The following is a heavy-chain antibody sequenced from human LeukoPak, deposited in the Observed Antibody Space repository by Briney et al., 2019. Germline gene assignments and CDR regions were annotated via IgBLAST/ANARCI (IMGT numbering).Heavy chain of an antibody. J-gene: IGHJ4*02. CDR3: ARDRAYSSGWYYFDY. V-gene: IGHV3-33*01. CDR1: GFTFSSYG. Sequence: GGSLRLSCAASGFTFSSYGMHWVRRASGKGLEWVAVIWYDGSNKYYADSVKGRFTISRDNSKNTLYLQMNSLRAEDTAVYYCARDRAYSSGWYYFDYWGQGTLVTVSS. D-gene: IGHD6-19*01. CDR2: IWYDGSNK.